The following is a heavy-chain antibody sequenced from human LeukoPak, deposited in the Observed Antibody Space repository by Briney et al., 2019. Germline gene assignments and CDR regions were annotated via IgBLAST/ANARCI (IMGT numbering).Heavy chain of an antibody. V-gene: IGHV3-30*03. J-gene: IGHJ4*02. CDR1: GFIFSSYV. D-gene: IGHD3-10*01. CDR2: ISDDGNHQ. Sequence: GGSLRLSCAASGFIFSSYVMHWVRQAPGKGLEWVAAISDDGNHQYYADSVRGRFTSSRDNSKNTPYLRMNGLRPEDTAVYYCARSSRSGFWFAGADYWGQGTLVTVSS. CDR3: ARSSRSGFWFAGADY.